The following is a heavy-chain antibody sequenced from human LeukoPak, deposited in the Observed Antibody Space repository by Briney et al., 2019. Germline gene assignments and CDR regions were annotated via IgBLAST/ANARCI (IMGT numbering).Heavy chain of an antibody. J-gene: IGHJ3*02. CDR3: AKMSPYVSGSYLLSAFDI. Sequence: GGSLTLACVASGFTFSSYARSWVRQAPGKGREWVSAIYGNGGSTYYADSVKGRFPISRDNSKNTLYLQMNRLRAEDTAVYYCAKMSPYVSGSYLLSAFDIWGQGTMVTV. V-gene: IGHV3-23*01. CDR1: GFTFSSYA. D-gene: IGHD1-26*01. CDR2: IYGNGGST.